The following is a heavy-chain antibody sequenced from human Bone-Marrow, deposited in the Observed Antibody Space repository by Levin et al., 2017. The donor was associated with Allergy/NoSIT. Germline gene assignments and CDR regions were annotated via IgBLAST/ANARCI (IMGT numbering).Heavy chain of an antibody. V-gene: IGHV3-7*03. CDR2: IRDVGTEE. J-gene: IGHJ5*02. CDR3: GRHGGAVSA. D-gene: IGHD3-16*01. Sequence: RAGGSLRLSCVASGFTFSDYWMTWVRQAPGKGLEWVANIRDVGTEEHYVDSVKGRFIISRDNAKNSLYLQMNSVRVEDTAVYYCGRHGGAVSAWGQGTLVAVSS. CDR1: GFTFSDYW.